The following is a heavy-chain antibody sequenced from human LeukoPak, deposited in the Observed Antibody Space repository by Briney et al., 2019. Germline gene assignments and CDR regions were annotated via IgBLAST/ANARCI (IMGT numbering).Heavy chain of an antibody. D-gene: IGHD2-2*01. CDR1: GYTFTSYG. J-gene: IGHJ5*02. Sequence: ASVKVSCKASGYTFTSYGITWVRQAPGQGLEWMGWISAHDGRTNYAQKFQGRVTMTTDTSTSTAYMELRSLRSDDTAVYYCARGDVVVSAAVRFDPWGQGTLVTASS. CDR3: ARGDVVVSAAVRFDP. V-gene: IGHV1-18*01. CDR2: ISAHDGRT.